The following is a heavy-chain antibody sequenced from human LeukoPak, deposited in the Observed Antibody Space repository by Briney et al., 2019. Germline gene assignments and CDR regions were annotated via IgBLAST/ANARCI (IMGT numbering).Heavy chain of an antibody. CDR2: ISGGGDSI. CDR3: ARGGLPDLYH. Sequence: GGSLRLSCAVSGFTFSAYAMPWVRQAPGRGLEWVSSISGGGDSIYYADSVKGRFTISRDNSKSTLYLQMNSLRAEDTAVYYCARGGLPDLYHWGQGTLVTVSS. J-gene: IGHJ4*02. CDR1: GFTFSAYA. D-gene: IGHD3/OR15-3a*01. V-gene: IGHV3-23*01.